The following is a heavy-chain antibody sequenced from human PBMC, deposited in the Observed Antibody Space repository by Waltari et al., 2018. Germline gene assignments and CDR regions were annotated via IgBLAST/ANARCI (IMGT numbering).Heavy chain of an antibody. J-gene: IGHJ4*02. Sequence: QVQLQESGPGLVKPSETLSLTCTVSGGSISSYYWSWIRQPPGKGLEWIGYIYYSGSTNYNPSLKSRVTISVDTSKNQFSLKLSSVTAADTAVYYCASTVAGTPYYFDYWGQGTLVTVSS. CDR1: GGSISSYY. CDR2: IYYSGST. V-gene: IGHV4-59*01. CDR3: ASTVAGTPYYFDY. D-gene: IGHD6-19*01.